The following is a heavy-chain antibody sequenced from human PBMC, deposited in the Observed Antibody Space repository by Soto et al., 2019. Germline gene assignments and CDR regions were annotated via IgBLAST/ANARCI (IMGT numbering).Heavy chain of an antibody. J-gene: IGHJ6*02. V-gene: IGHV3-48*02. CDR1: GFTFSYSD. CDR2: ISASSSTI. Sequence: GGSLRLSCAASGFTFSYSDINWVRQAPGKGLEWVSYISASSSTIYYADSVKGRFTISRDNAKNLLYLQMNSLRDEDTAVYYCARAPGYYDTSGYYGAFYYYGMDVWGQGTTVTVSS. CDR3: ARAPGYYDTSGYYGAFYYYGMDV. D-gene: IGHD3-22*01.